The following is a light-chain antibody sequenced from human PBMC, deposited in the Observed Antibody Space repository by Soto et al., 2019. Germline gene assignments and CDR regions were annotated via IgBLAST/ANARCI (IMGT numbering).Light chain of an antibody. Sequence: IVMAQSPTPPSVYPGGSVTHSRSARQSSSDTIGWYQQKPGQAPRLLIYGASTRATGIPARFSGSGSGTEFTLTIRSLEPEDFAVYYCQQDGTSPITFGQGTRLEIK. CDR1: QSSSDT. CDR3: QQDGTSPIT. CDR2: GAS. J-gene: IGKJ5*01. V-gene: IGKV3D-15*02.